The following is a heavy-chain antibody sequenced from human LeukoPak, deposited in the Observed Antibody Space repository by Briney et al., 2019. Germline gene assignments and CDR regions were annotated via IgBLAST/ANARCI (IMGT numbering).Heavy chain of an antibody. D-gene: IGHD3-10*01. J-gene: IGHJ6*02. CDR1: GGSISSYY. V-gene: IGHV4-59*12. Sequence: SETLSLTCTVSGGSISSYYWSWIRQPPGKGLEWIGYIYYSGSTNYNPSLKSRVTISVDTSKNQFSLKLSSVTAADTAVYYCARGRVLLWFGELLHYYGMDVWGQGTTVTVSS. CDR3: ARGRVLLWFGELLHYYGMDV. CDR2: IYYSGST.